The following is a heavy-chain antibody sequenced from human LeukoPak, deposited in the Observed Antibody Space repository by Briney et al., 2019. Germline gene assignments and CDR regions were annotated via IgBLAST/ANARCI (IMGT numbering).Heavy chain of an antibody. V-gene: IGHV3-48*01. J-gene: IGHJ3*02. CDR1: GFTFSTYS. CDR3: AKGSDYDFWSGPPGGAFDI. Sequence: GGSLRLSWAASGFTFSTYSMNWVRQAPGKGLEWVSYISGSSSTIYYADSVKGRFTISRDNSKNTLYLQMNSLRAEDTAVYYCAKGSDYDFWSGPPGGAFDIWGQGTMVTVSS. D-gene: IGHD3-3*01. CDR2: ISGSSSTI.